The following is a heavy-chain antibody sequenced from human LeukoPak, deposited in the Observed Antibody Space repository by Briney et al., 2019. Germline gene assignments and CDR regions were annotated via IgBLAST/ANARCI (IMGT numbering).Heavy chain of an antibody. J-gene: IGHJ2*01. CDR3: ARHEYSSTWSPPEYFDL. V-gene: IGHV4-38-2*01. D-gene: IGHD5-18*01. Sequence: PGGSLRLSCAASGFTFSSYEMNWVRQAPGKGLEWIGSIYHSGNTYYNPSLKSRVTFSVDTSMYQFSLKLSSVTAADTAMYYCARHEYSSTWSPPEYFDLWGRGTLVTVSS. CDR2: IYHSGNT. CDR1: GFTFSSYE.